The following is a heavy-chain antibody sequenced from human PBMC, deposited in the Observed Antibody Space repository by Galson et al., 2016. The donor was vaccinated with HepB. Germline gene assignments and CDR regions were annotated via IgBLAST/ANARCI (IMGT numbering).Heavy chain of an antibody. CDR3: ARDPGGSSTRFDS. D-gene: IGHD1-26*01. V-gene: IGHV1-3*01. Sequence: SVKVSCKASGYSFTNYAIHWVRQAPGQRLEWMGWINPGNGNTKYSQKFQGRVTITRETSATTDYMELSSLGPEDTAVYYCARDPGGSSTRFDSWGQGTLVTVSS. CDR1: GYSFTNYA. CDR2: INPGNGNT. J-gene: IGHJ4*02.